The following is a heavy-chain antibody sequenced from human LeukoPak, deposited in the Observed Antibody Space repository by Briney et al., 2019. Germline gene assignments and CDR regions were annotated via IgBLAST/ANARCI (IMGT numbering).Heavy chain of an antibody. Sequence: GGSLRLSCAASGFTFSSLTLNWVRQAPGKGLEWVASISSNNYKWYADSVKCRFTISRDNAKNSLYLQMNNLRTDDTAVYYCARERAPGVPRHYDYWGQGTLVTVSS. CDR1: GFTFSSLT. CDR2: ISSNNYK. V-gene: IGHV3-21*01. D-gene: IGHD7-27*01. CDR3: ARERAPGVPRHYDY. J-gene: IGHJ4*02.